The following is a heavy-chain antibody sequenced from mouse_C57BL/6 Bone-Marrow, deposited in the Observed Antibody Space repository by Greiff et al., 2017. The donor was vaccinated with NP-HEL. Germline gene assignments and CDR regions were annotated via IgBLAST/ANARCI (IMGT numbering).Heavy chain of an antibody. CDR2: ISSGSSTI. V-gene: IGHV5-17*01. CDR1: GFTFSDSG. Sequence: EVQVVESGGGLVKPGGSLKLSCAASGFTFSDSGMHWVRQAPETGLEWVAYISSGSSTIYYADPVKGRFTISRDNAKKTRVLQMTSLRSEDTAMYYCARGPRGGAWFAYWGQGTLVTVSA. CDR3: ARGPRGGAWFAY. J-gene: IGHJ3*01.